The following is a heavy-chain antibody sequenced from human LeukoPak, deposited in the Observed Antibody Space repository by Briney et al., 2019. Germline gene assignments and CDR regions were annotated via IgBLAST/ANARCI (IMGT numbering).Heavy chain of an antibody. CDR2: IYYTGST. CDR3: ARQAVAPDY. J-gene: IGHJ4*02. Sequence: SETLSLTCTVSGGSISNYYWSWVRQPPGKGLEWNGYIYYTGSTNYNPSLKGRVTMSVDTSRNQFSLKLSSVTAADTAVYYCARQAVAPDYWGQGTLVTVSS. V-gene: IGHV4-59*01. CDR1: GGSISNYY. D-gene: IGHD6-19*01.